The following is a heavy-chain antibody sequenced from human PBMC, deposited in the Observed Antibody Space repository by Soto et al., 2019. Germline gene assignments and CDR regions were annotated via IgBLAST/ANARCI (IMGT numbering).Heavy chain of an antibody. V-gene: IGHV3-7*01. CDR3: ARVESAVAGSAEYFQH. Sequence: GGSLRLSCAASGFTFSSYWMSWVRQAPGKGLEWVANIKQDGSEKYYVDSVKGRFTISRDNAKNSLYLQMNSLRAEDTAVYYCARVESAVAGSAEYFQHWGQGTLVTVSS. CDR1: GFTFSSYW. D-gene: IGHD6-19*01. J-gene: IGHJ1*01. CDR2: IKQDGSEK.